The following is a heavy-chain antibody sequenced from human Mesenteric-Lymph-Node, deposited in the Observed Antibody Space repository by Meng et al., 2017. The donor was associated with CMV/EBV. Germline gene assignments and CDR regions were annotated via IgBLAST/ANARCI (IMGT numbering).Heavy chain of an antibody. CDR2: INAGNGNT. Sequence: SGYTFTSYGMQWVRQAPGQRLEWMGWINAGNGNTKYSQKFQGRVTITRDTSASTAYMELSSLRSEDTAVYYCARDRGYYGSGSYSDYWGQGTLVTVSS. CDR1: GYTFTSYG. D-gene: IGHD3-10*01. CDR3: ARDRGYYGSGSYSDY. J-gene: IGHJ4*02. V-gene: IGHV1-3*01.